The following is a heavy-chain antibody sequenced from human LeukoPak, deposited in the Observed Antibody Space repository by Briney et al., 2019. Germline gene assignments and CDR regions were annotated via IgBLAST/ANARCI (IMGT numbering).Heavy chain of an antibody. V-gene: IGHV1-2*02. Sequence: ASVKVSCKASGYTFTCYYMHWVRQAPGQGLEWMGWINPDSGGTNYAQKLQGRVTMTTDTSTSTAYMELRSLRSDDTAVYYCVRDRLMVRGVTPVDYWGQGTLVTVSS. D-gene: IGHD3-10*01. J-gene: IGHJ4*02. CDR3: VRDRLMVRGVTPVDY. CDR2: INPDSGGT. CDR1: GYTFTCYY.